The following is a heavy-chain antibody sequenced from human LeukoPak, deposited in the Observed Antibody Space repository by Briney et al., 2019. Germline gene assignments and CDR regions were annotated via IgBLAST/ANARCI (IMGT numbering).Heavy chain of an antibody. J-gene: IGHJ4*02. V-gene: IGHV3-53*01. D-gene: IGHD3-10*01. CDR2: IYSGGST. CDR1: GFTASSNY. CDR3: ARYDGGSGPFDY. Sequence: GGSLRLSCAASGFTASSNYMSWVRQAPGKGLEWVSVIYSGGSTYYADSVKGRFTVSRDNSKNTLYLQMNSLRAEDTAVYYCARYDGGSGPFDYWGQGTLVTVSS.